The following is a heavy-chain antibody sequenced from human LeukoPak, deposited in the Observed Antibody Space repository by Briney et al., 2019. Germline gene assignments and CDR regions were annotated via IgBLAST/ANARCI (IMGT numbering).Heavy chain of an antibody. CDR3: ARAPRGYHDY. CDR1: GFTFSSYA. CDR2: ISGSVGST. D-gene: IGHD3-22*01. J-gene: IGHJ4*02. V-gene: IGHV3-23*01. Sequence: GSLRLSCAASGFTFSSYAMSWVRQAPGKGLEWVSAISGSVGSTYYADSVKGRVTISRENSKNTLYLQMNSLRAEDTAVYYCARAPRGYHDYWGQGTLVTVSS.